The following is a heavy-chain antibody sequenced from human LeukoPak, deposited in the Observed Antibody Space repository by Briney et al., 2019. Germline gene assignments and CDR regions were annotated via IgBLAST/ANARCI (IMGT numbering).Heavy chain of an antibody. J-gene: IGHJ4*02. V-gene: IGHV3-66*01. D-gene: IGHD1/OR15-1a*01. CDR3: ARDRGTGTNFDY. CDR1: EFSVGSNY. Sequence: GGSLRLSCAASEFSVGSNYMTWVRQAPGKGLEWVSLTYSGGSTYYADSVKGRFTISRDNSKNTLYLQMNSLRAEDTAVYYCARDRGTGTNFDYWGQGTLVTVSS. CDR2: TYSGGST.